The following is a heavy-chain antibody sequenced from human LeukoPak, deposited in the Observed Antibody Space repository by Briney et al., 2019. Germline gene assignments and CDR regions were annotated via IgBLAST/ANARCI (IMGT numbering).Heavy chain of an antibody. CDR1: GFTFSNYF. CDR2: IKQDGSEK. Sequence: GGSLRLSCAASGFTFSNYFMSWIRQAPGKGLEWVANIKQDGSEKYYVDSVKGRFTISRDNAKNSLYLQMNSLRAEDTAVYYCARVGGVGATAAFDIWGQGTMVTVSS. D-gene: IGHD1-26*01. CDR3: ARVGGVGATAAFDI. V-gene: IGHV3-7*01. J-gene: IGHJ3*02.